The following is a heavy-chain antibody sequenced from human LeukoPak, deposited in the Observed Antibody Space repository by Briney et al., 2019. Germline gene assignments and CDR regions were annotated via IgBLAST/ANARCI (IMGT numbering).Heavy chain of an antibody. CDR2: IYYSGST. Sequence: SETLSLTCTASGCSISSSSWRWIRQPPGNGLEGIAYIYYSGSTNYNPSLKSRVTISVDTSKNQFSLKLSSVTAADTAVYYCARRKLVGASPFDYWGQGTLVTVSS. CDR3: ARRKLVGASPFDY. D-gene: IGHD1-26*01. J-gene: IGHJ4*02. CDR1: GCSISSSS. V-gene: IGHV4-59*01.